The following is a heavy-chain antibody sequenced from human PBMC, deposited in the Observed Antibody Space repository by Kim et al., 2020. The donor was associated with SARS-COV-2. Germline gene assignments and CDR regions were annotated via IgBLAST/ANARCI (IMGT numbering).Heavy chain of an antibody. D-gene: IGHD2-15*01. V-gene: IGHV3-23*01. Sequence: GGSLRLSCAASGFTFGTYAMSWVRQAPRKGLEWVSAIGGDGGTTHYAQSVKGRFTISRDNSRNTLYLQMSTLKDDDTAVYFCARGGQFSLHFDYWGQGALVSVSS. CDR2: IGGDGGTT. CDR1: GFTFGTYA. J-gene: IGHJ4*02. CDR3: ARGGQFSLHFDY.